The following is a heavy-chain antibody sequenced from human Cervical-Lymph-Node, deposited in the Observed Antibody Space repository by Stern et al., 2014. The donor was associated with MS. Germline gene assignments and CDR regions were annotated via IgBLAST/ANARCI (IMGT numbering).Heavy chain of an antibody. CDR2: IKSNTDGGTT. J-gene: IGHJ4*02. CDR1: GFSFSNAW. D-gene: IGHD3-22*01. Sequence: EVQLGESGGGLVKPGGSLRLSCATSGFSFSNAWMSWVRQATGKGREWVCRIKSNTDGGTTDYAAPVKGRFTMSRDDSKDTLYLQMNSLKTEDTAVYYCATDLVVITTNFDYWGQGTLVTVSS. V-gene: IGHV3-15*01. CDR3: ATDLVVITTNFDY.